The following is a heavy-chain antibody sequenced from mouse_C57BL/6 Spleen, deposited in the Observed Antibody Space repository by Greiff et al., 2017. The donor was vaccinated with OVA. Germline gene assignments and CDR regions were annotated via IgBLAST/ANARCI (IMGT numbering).Heavy chain of an antibody. CDR3: ARETTVVATRYFDV. Sequence: EVQVVESGGGLVKPGGSLKLSCAASGFTFSSYAMSWVRQTPEKRLEWVATISDGGSYTYYPDNVKGRFTISRDNAKNNLYLQMSHLKSEDTAMYYFARETTVVATRYFDVWGTGTTVTVSS. CDR2: ISDGGSYT. D-gene: IGHD1-1*01. J-gene: IGHJ1*03. V-gene: IGHV5-4*01. CDR1: GFTFSSYA.